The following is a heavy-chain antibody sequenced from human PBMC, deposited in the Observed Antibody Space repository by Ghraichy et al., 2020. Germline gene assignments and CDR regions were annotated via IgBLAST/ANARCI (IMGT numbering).Heavy chain of an antibody. V-gene: IGHV4-39*01. Sequence: SETLSLTCTVSGGSISSSSYYWGWIRQPPGKGLEWIGSIYYSGSTYYNPSLKSRVTISVDTSKNQFSLKLSSVTAADTAVYYCARQPSWGSALDAFDIWGQGTMVTVSS. J-gene: IGHJ3*02. CDR1: GGSISSSSYY. CDR2: IYYSGST. CDR3: ARQPSWGSALDAFDI. D-gene: IGHD7-27*01.